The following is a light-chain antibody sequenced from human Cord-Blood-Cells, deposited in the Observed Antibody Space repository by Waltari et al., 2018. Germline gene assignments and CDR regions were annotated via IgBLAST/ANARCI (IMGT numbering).Light chain of an antibody. Sequence: DIQMTQSPSSLSASVEDRVTITCRASQSISSSLNWYQQKPGKAPKLLIYAASSLQSGVPSRFSGSGSGTDFTLTISSLQPEDFATYYCQQSYSTPLTFGGGTKVEIK. CDR1: QSISSS. CDR2: AAS. CDR3: QQSYSTPLT. V-gene: IGKV1-39*01. J-gene: IGKJ4*01.